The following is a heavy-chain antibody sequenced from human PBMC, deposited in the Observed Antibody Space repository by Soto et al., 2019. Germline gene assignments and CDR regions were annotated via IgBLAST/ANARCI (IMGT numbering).Heavy chain of an antibody. V-gene: IGHV4-39*01. CDR2: IHYSGST. D-gene: IGHD2-8*01. CDR3: ARHEGNGNVWPLDY. CDR1: GDSIGTTHSY. J-gene: IGHJ4*02. Sequence: SETLSLTCTVSGDSIGTTHSYWAWIRQSPGKGLEWIGNIHYSGSTYYMPSLRSRVTLSVDTSKNQFSLRLTSVTAEDTAAYYCARHEGNGNVWPLDYWGQGILVTVSS.